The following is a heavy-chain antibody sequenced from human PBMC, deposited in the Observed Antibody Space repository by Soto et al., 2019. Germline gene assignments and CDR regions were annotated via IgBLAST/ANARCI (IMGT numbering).Heavy chain of an antibody. D-gene: IGHD7-27*01. V-gene: IGHV1-69*02. Sequence: QVQLVQSGAEVKKPGSSVKVSCKASGGTFSSYTISWVRQAPGQGLEWMGRIIPILGIANYAQKFQGRVTITADKSTSTAYMELSSLRSEETAVYYCARATLTGDEAIDYWGQGTLVTVSS. J-gene: IGHJ4*02. CDR1: GGTFSSYT. CDR3: ARATLTGDEAIDY. CDR2: IIPILGIA.